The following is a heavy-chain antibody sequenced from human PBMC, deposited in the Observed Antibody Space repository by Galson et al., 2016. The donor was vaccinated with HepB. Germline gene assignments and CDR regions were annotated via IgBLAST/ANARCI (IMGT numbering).Heavy chain of an antibody. J-gene: IGHJ4*02. CDR3: ARGAHYSNYVAIY. CDR2: MNPNTGDT. V-gene: IGHV1-8*01. CDR1: GDSFATYD. Sequence: SVKVSCKASGDSFATYDINWLRQATGQGPEWIGWMNPNTGDTGYVPKFQGRVTMTRNASISTAYMELSSLRSEDTAVYYCARGAHYSNYVAIYWGQGTLVTASS. D-gene: IGHD4-11*01.